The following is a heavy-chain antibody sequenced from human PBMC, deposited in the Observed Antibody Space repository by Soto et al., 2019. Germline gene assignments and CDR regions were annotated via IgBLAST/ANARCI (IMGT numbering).Heavy chain of an antibody. CDR3: ARDFSRKTRAMATKEYIFDY. D-gene: IGHD5-12*01. CDR1: GYTFTSYG. Sequence: ASVKVSCKASGYTFTSYGISWVRQAPGQGLEWMGWISAYNGNTNYAQKLQGRVTMTTDTSTSTAYMELRSLRSDDTAVYYCARDFSRKTRAMATKEYIFDYWGQGTLVTVSS. CDR2: ISAYNGNT. V-gene: IGHV1-18*04. J-gene: IGHJ4*02.